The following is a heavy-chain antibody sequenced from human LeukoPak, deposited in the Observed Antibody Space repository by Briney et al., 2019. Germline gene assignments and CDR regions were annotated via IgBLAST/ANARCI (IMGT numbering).Heavy chain of an antibody. Sequence: GESLKISCKGSGYRFTSYWIGWVRPMPGKGLEWMGIIYPGDSDTRYSPSFQGQVTISADKSLSTAYLQWSSLKASHTAMYYCARLEDRGCSSTSCYSYYFDYWGQGTLVTVSS. CDR2: IYPGDSDT. D-gene: IGHD2-2*01. V-gene: IGHV5-51*01. J-gene: IGHJ4*02. CDR3: ARLEDRGCSSTSCYSYYFDY. CDR1: GYRFTSYW.